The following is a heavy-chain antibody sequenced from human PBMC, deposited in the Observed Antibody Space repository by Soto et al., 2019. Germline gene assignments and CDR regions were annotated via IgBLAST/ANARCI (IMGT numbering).Heavy chain of an antibody. CDR1: GFTFSSYA. Sequence: GGSLRLSCAASGFTFSSYAMHWVRQAPGKGLEWVAVISYDGSNKYYADSVKGRFTISRDNSKNTLYLQMNSLRAEDTAVYYCASNWGSVGGYYYYYMDVWGKGTTVTVSS. V-gene: IGHV3-30*04. CDR3: ASNWGSVGGYYYYYMDV. CDR2: ISYDGSNK. D-gene: IGHD7-27*01. J-gene: IGHJ6*03.